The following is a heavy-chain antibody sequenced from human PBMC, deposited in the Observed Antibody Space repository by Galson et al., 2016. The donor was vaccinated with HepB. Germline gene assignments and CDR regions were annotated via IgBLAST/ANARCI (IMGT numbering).Heavy chain of an antibody. CDR2: IYPGDSDT. Sequence: QSGAEVKKPGESLKISCKGSGYSFTSYWIGWVRQMPGKGLEWMGIIYPGDSDTRYSPSFQGQVTISADKSISTAYLQWSSLKASDTALYYCASRRGSSYDWDAFDIWGQGTMVTVSS. D-gene: IGHD5-18*01. J-gene: IGHJ3*02. CDR1: GYSFTSYW. CDR3: ASRRGSSYDWDAFDI. V-gene: IGHV5-51*01.